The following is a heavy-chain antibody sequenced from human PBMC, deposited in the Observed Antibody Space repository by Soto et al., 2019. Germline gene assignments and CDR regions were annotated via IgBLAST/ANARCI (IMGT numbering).Heavy chain of an antibody. D-gene: IGHD7-27*01. J-gene: IGHJ4*02. V-gene: IGHV4-59*11. CDR1: GGSINNHY. CDR2: IDYTGAT. CDR3: ARANWYFDY. Sequence: QVQLQESGPGLVKPSETLSLTCTVSGGSINNHYWSWIRQPPGKGLEWIGYIDYTGATNYSPSLASRVTISGDTSKNQFSLKLTSLTAADTAIYYCARANWYFDYWGQGTLVTVSS.